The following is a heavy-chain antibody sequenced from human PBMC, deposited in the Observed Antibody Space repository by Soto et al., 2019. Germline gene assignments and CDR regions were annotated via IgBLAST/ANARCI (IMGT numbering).Heavy chain of an antibody. CDR1: GGTFSSYA. J-gene: IGHJ6*02. V-gene: IGHV1-69*13. Sequence: SVKVSCKASGGTFSSYAISWVRQAPGQGLEWMGGIIPIFGTANYAQKFQGRVTITADESTSTAYMELSSLRSEDTAVYYCASYTIFGVVTNYYGMDVWGQGTTVTVSS. CDR3: ASYTIFGVVTNYYGMDV. CDR2: IIPIFGTA. D-gene: IGHD3-3*01.